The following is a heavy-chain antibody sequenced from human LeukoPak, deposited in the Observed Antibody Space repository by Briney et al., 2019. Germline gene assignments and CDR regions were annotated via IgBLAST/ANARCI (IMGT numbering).Heavy chain of an antibody. Sequence: PSETLSLTCTVSGGSISSSLYYWGWVRQPPGKGLEWIGNIYFSGTTYDDPSLKSRFTTSVDTSKNQFSLKVNSVTAADTAVYYCTRLGGLTLHSGWNYWYYDLWGRGILVTVSS. CDR1: GGSISSSLYY. V-gene: IGHV4-39*01. CDR2: IYFSGTT. J-gene: IGHJ2*01. D-gene: IGHD6-19*01. CDR3: TRLGGLTLHSGWNYWYYDL.